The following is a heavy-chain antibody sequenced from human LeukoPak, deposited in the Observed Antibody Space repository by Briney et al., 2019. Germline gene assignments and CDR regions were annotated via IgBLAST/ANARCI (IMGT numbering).Heavy chain of an antibody. J-gene: IGHJ4*02. CDR2: ISYDGSNK. CDR1: GFTFSSYG. CDR3: AKGAWADY. V-gene: IGHV3-30*18. Sequence: GGSLRLSCAASGFTFSSYGMHWVRQAPGKGLEWVAVISYDGSNKNYADSVKGRFTISRDNSKNTLYLQMNSLRAEDTAVYYCAKGAWADYWGQGTLVTVSS.